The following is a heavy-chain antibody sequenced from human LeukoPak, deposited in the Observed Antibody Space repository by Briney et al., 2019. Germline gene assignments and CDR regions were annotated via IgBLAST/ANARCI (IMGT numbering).Heavy chain of an antibody. CDR1: GGSISSYY. V-gene: IGHV4-59*01. J-gene: IGHJ3*02. CDR3: ARFAGSLGYGAFDI. D-gene: IGHD3-16*01. CDR2: IYYSGST. Sequence: PSETLSLTCTVSGGSISSYYWSWIRQPPGKGLEWIGYIYYSGSTNYNPSLKSRVTISVDTSKNQFSLKLSSVTAADTAVYYCARFAGSLGYGAFDIWGQGTMVTVSS.